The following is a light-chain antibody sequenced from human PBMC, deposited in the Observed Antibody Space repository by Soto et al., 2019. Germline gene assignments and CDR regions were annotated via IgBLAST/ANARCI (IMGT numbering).Light chain of an antibody. J-gene: IGKJ1*01. Sequence: DIQMTQSPSTLSASVGDRVTITCRASQSISSWLAWYQQKPGKAPKLLIYKASSLESGVPSRFSGSGSGTEFTHTISSLQPDDFATYYCQQYNSYWTFGQGTKVDIK. V-gene: IGKV1-5*03. CDR3: QQYNSYWT. CDR2: KAS. CDR1: QSISSW.